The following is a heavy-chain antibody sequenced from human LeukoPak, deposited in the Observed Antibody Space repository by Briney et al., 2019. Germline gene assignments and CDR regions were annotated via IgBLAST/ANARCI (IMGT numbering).Heavy chain of an antibody. D-gene: IGHD3-10*01. J-gene: IGHJ4*02. CDR1: GGSISNYY. CDR3: ARHTSYYFDY. Sequence: SETLSLTCTVSGGSISNYYWSWIRHPPGKGLEWIGYIYYSGSTNYNPSLKSRVTISVDTSKNQFSLKLSSVTAADTAVYYCARHTSYYFDYWRQGTLVTVSS. CDR2: IYYSGST. V-gene: IGHV4-59*08.